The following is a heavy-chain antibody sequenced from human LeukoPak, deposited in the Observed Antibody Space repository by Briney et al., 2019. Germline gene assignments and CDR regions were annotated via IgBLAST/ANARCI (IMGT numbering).Heavy chain of an antibody. V-gene: IGHV1-69*04. CDR1: GGTFSSYA. CDR2: IIPILGIA. J-gene: IGHJ3*02. CDR3: ARNAGDSGAFDI. Sequence: SVKVSCKASGGTFSSYAISWVRQAPGQGLEWMGRIIPILGIANYAQKFQGRVTITADKSTSTAYMELSSLRSEDTAVYYCARNAGDSGAFDIWGQGTMVTVSS. D-gene: IGHD7-27*01.